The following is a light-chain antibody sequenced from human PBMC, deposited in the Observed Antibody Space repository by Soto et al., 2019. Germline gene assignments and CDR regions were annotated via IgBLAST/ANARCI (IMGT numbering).Light chain of an antibody. CDR3: VLFMGTSWV. J-gene: IGLJ3*02. CDR2: STN. V-gene: IGLV8-61*01. Sequence: QAVVTQEPSFSVSPGGTVTLTCGLSSGSVSTADYPSWYQQTPGQAPRTLIYSTNTRSSGVPDRFSGSILGNKAALTITGAQADDESDYYCVLFMGTSWVFGGGTQLTVL. CDR1: SGSVSTADY.